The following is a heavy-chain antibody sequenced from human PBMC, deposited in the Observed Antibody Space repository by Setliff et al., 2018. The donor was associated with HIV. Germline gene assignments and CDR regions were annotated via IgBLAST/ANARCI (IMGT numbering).Heavy chain of an antibody. V-gene: IGHV3-23*01. D-gene: IGHD5-18*01. CDR2: ISVSGDIT. CDR1: GFTFSNFA. J-gene: IGHJ4*02. CDR3: ARDGYSYGSSSYFDY. Sequence: PGGSLRLSCAASGFTFSNFAMSWVRQAPGKGLEWVSSISVSGDITDYADSVKGRFTISRDNSKNTLYLQMNSRRAEDTDVYYCARDGYSYGSSSYFDYWGKGTLVTV.